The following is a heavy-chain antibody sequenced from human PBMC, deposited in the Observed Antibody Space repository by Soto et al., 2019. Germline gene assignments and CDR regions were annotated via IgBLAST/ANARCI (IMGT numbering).Heavy chain of an antibody. D-gene: IGHD2-15*01. J-gene: IGHJ6*02. CDR3: ARGAGWGYYYGMDV. CDR1: GYTFTSYA. Sequence: ASVKVSCKASGYTFTSYAMHWVRQAPGQRLEWMGWINAGNGNTKYSQKFQGRVTITRDTSASTAYMELSSLRSEDTAVYYCARGAGWGYYYGMDVWGQGTTVTVSS. CDR2: INAGNGNT. V-gene: IGHV1-3*01.